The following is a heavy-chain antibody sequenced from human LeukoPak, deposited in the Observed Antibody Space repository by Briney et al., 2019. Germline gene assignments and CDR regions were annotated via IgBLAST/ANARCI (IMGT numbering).Heavy chain of an antibody. V-gene: IGHV3-33*01. CDR1: GFTFSSYG. D-gene: IGHD3-22*01. Sequence: PGGSLRLSCAASGFTFSSYGMHWVRQAPGKGLEWVAVIWYDGSNKYYADSVKGRFTISSDNSKNTLYLKMNSMRAEETAVYYCARATDTMIADPWGQGTLVTVSS. J-gene: IGHJ5*02. CDR2: IWYDGSNK. CDR3: ARATDTMIADP.